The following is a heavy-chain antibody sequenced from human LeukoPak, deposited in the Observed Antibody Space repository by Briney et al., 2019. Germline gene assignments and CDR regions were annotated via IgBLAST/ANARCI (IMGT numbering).Heavy chain of an antibody. CDR1: GYTFTYDY. D-gene: IGHD6-19*01. CDR3: ARDGWHSPNY. Sequence: ASVTVSCTTSGYTFTYDYLHWVRQAPGQGLQWMGWINPNSGGANFAQKFQGRVTLTRDTSISTAYMELSSLRSDDTAVYYCARDGWHSPNYWGQGTQVTVSS. J-gene: IGHJ4*02. CDR2: INPNSGGA. V-gene: IGHV1-2*02.